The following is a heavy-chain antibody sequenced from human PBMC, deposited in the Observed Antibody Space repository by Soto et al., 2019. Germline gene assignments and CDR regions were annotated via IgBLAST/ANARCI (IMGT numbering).Heavy chain of an antibody. Sequence: PVGSLRLSCAASGFTFSSYEMNWVRQAPGKGLEWVSYISSSGSTIYYADSVKGRFTISRDNAKNSLYLQMNSLRAEDTAVYYCARDSSGILWPYYYYGMDVWGQGTTVTVSS. D-gene: IGHD5-12*01. J-gene: IGHJ6*02. CDR2: ISSSGSTI. CDR3: ARDSSGILWPYYYYGMDV. V-gene: IGHV3-48*03. CDR1: GFTFSSYE.